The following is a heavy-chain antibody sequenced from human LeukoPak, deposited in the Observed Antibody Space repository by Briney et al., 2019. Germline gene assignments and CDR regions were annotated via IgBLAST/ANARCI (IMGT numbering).Heavy chain of an antibody. CDR2: IYPGGSDT. D-gene: IGHD5/OR15-5a*01. CDR1: GYNFTSDW. V-gene: IGHV5-51*01. Sequence: GESLKISCKGSGYNFTSDWIGWVRQMPGKGLEWMGIIYPGGSDTRYSPSFQGQVTISADKSISTAYLQWSSLKASDTAMYYCARRVYDAFWFDPWGQGTLVTVSS. J-gene: IGHJ5*02. CDR3: ARRVYDAFWFDP.